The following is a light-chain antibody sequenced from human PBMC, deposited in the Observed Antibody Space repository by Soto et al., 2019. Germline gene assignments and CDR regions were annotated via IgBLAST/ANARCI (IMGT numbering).Light chain of an antibody. V-gene: IGKV1-5*01. CDR2: DAS. CDR1: HSISSW. CDR3: QPYHSYSWT. Sequence: DIQMTQSPSTLSASVGDRVTITCRASHSISSWLAWYQQKPGKAPKLLIYDASSLESEFPSRFIGSGSGTEITRHICSLQRDDFRALYCQPYHSYSWTCAQGNEVDIK. J-gene: IGKJ1*01.